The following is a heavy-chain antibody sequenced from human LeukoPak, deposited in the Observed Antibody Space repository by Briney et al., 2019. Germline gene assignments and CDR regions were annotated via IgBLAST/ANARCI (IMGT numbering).Heavy chain of an antibody. CDR2: IGLSASIT. Sequence: GGSLRLSCAASGFTFSSSPMTWVRQAPGKGLEWVSSIGLSASITNYADSVKGRFTIPRDNSKNTLYLQMNSLGAEDTAVYYCARNQRTPDYWGQGILVTVSS. CDR1: GFTFSSSP. J-gene: IGHJ4*02. V-gene: IGHV3-23*01. CDR3: ARNQRTPDY.